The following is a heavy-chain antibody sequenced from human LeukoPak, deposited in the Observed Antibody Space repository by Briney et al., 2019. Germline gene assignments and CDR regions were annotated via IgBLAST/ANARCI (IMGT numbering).Heavy chain of an antibody. CDR2: MNPNSGNT. V-gene: IGHV1-8*01. D-gene: IGHD2-2*02. CDR1: GYTFTSYD. J-gene: IGHJ6*03. CDR3: ARGYCSSTSCYSGGPYYMDV. Sequence: ASAKVSCKASGYTFTSYDINWVRQATGQGLEWMGWMNPNSGNTGYAQKFQGRVTMTRNTSISTAYMELSSLRSEDTAVYYCARGYCSSTSCYSGGPYYMDVWGKGTTVTVSS.